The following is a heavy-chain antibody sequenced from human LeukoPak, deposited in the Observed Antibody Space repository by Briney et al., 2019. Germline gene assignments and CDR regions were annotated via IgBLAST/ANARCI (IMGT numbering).Heavy chain of an antibody. D-gene: IGHD1-26*01. CDR2: INHSGST. CDR3: ARQRGGSYYPNYYYYYYMDV. CDR1: GGSFSGYY. V-gene: IGHV4-34*01. J-gene: IGHJ6*03. Sequence: SETLSLTCAVYGGSFSGYYWSWIRQPPGKGLEWIGEINHSGSTNYNPSLKSRVTISVDTSKNQFSLKLSSVTAADTAVYYCARQRGGSYYPNYYYYYYMDVWGKGTTVTVSS.